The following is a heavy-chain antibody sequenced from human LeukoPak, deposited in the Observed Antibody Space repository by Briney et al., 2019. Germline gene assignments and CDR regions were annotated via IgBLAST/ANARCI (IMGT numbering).Heavy chain of an antibody. D-gene: IGHD2-21*02. CDR2: INHSGST. Sequence: PSETLSLTCAVYGGSFSGYYWSWIRQPPGKGLEWIGEINHSGSTSYNPSLKSRVTISVDTSKNQFSLKLSSVTAADTAVYYCARAGIVVVTGGYDYWGQGTLVTVSS. CDR3: ARAGIVVVTGGYDY. CDR1: GGSFSGYY. J-gene: IGHJ4*02. V-gene: IGHV4-34*01.